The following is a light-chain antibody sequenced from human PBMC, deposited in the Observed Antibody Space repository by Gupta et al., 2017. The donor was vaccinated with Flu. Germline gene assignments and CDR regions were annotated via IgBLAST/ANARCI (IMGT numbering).Light chain of an antibody. J-gene: IGKJ3*01. CDR3: QQVNSDSYT. V-gene: IGKV1-9*01. Sequence: PSFLSASVGDRVTITCLASQGITSYIAWHQQKPGKAPKLLIYAASTLQSGLPSRFSGRGSATEISLRISILHPEDFATYYIQQVNSDSYTFGHGTNLDIK. CDR1: QGITSY. CDR2: AAS.